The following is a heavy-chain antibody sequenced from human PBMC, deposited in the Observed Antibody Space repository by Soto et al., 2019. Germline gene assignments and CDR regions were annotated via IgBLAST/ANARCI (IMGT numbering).Heavy chain of an antibody. CDR2: MNPKSGGA. V-gene: IGHV1-2*02. J-gene: IGHJ3*02. D-gene: IGHD2-15*01. CDR3: TRENIEIRDGLYDAFDI. CDR1: GYTFTDYY. Sequence: ASVKVSCKTSGYTFTDYYTHWVRQAPGQGLEWMGWMNPKSGGAYFAQKFQGRVTLTRDTSIGTAYIEVNSLTSDDTAVYFCTRENIEIRDGLYDAFDIWGQGTTVTVSS.